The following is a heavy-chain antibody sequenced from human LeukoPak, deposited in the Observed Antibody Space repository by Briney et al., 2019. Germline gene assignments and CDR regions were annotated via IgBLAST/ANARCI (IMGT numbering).Heavy chain of an antibody. Sequence: ASVKVSCKASGGTFSSYAISWVRQAPGQGLEWMGGIIPIFGTANYAQKFQGRVTITADESTSTAYMELSSLRSEDTAVYYCANQRVRAGLRYFDWLFQFDYWGQGTLVTVSS. CDR1: GGTFSSYA. CDR3: ANQRVRAGLRYFDWLFQFDY. V-gene: IGHV1-69*13. J-gene: IGHJ4*02. D-gene: IGHD3-9*01. CDR2: IIPIFGTA.